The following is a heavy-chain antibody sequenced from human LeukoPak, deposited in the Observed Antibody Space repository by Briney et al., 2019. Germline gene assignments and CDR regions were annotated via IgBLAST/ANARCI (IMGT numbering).Heavy chain of an antibody. D-gene: IGHD4-17*01. CDR2: IYYSGST. CDR1: GGSISSGGYY. CDR3: ARGSDYGGNFGY. J-gene: IGHJ4*02. V-gene: IGHV4-31*03. Sequence: SQTLSLTCTVSGGSISSGGYYWSWIRQHPGKGLEWIGYIYYSGSTYYNPSLKSRVTISVDTSKNQFSLKLSSVTAADTAVYYCARGSDYGGNFGYWGQGTLVTVSS.